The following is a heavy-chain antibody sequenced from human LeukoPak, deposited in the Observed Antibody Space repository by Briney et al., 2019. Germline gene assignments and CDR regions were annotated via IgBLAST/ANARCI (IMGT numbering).Heavy chain of an antibody. CDR2: INHSGST. D-gene: IGHD2-2*01. CDR3: ARGRIGYCSSTSCRGWFDP. J-gene: IGHJ5*02. Sequence: PSETLSLTCAVYGGSFSGYYWSWIRQPPGKGLEWIGEINHSGSTNYNPFLKSRVTISVDTSKNQFSLKLSSVTAADTAVYYCARGRIGYCSSTSCRGWFDPWGQGTLVTVSS. CDR1: GGSFSGYY. V-gene: IGHV4-34*01.